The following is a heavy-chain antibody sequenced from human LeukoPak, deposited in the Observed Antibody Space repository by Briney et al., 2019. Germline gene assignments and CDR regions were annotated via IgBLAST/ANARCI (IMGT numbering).Heavy chain of an antibody. V-gene: IGHV3-21*01. CDR2: IDSSSSFI. J-gene: IGHJ4*02. D-gene: IGHD6-13*01. Sequence: PGGSLRLSCAASGFTFSTYSMNWVRQAPGKGLEWVSSIDSSSSFIYYADSVKGRFTISRDNAKNSLYLQMNSLRAEDTAVYYCAKKGSRIAAAGPYFDSWGQGALVTVSS. CDR3: AKKGSRIAAAGPYFDS. CDR1: GFTFSTYS.